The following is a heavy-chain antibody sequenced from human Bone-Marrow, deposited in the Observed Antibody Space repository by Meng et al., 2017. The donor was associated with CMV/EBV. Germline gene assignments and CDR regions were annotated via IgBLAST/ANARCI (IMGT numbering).Heavy chain of an antibody. CDR1: GGSVSGYY. Sequence: LTCAVYGGSVSGYYWSWLRQPPGKGLEWIGEINHSGSTNYNPSLKSRVTISVDTSKNQFSLKLSSVTAADTAVYYCARGKDYGVHFDYWGQGTLVTVSS. D-gene: IGHD4-17*01. CDR2: INHSGST. V-gene: IGHV4-34*01. J-gene: IGHJ4*02. CDR3: ARGKDYGVHFDY.